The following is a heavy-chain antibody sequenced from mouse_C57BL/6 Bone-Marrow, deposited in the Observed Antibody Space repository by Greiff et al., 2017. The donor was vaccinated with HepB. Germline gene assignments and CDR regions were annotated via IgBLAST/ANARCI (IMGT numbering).Heavy chain of an antibody. D-gene: IGHD2-5*01. CDR1: GFTFSDYY. V-gene: IGHV5-12*01. J-gene: IGHJ4*01. Sequence: EVMLVESGGGLVQPGGSLKLSCAASGFTFSDYYMYWVRQTPEKRLEWVAYISNCGGSTYYPDTVKGRLPISRDNAKNTLYLQMSRLKSEDTAMYYCARQRSNYPYYAMDYWGQGTSVTVSS. CDR3: ARQRSNYPYYAMDY. CDR2: ISNCGGST.